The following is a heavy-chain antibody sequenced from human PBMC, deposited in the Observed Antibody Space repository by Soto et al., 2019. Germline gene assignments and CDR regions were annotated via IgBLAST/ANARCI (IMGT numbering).Heavy chain of an antibody. Sequence: QVHLLESGPGLVKPSQTLSLTCSVSGDSISTVDYFWAWIRQTPGQALEYIGYIYKSTTTYYNPAFESRGAISLDTSKSQFSLSVTSVTAADTAVYFFARGRYCLTGRCFPNWFDSWGQGTLVTVSS. D-gene: IGHD2-15*01. V-gene: IGHV4-30-4*01. CDR1: GDSISTVDYF. J-gene: IGHJ5*01. CDR3: ARGRYCLTGRCFPNWFDS. CDR2: IYKSTTT.